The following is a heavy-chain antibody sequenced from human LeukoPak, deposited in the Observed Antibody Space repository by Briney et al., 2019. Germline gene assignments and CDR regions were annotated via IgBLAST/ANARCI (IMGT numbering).Heavy chain of an antibody. CDR3: ARGRNDNGGMFFDS. J-gene: IGHJ4*02. V-gene: IGHV4-59*01. Sequence: SETLSLTCTVSGASIRSYYWSWIRQAPGKGLEWVGFISYSGYTSYSPPLKSRVAISVDTSKSQFSLRLASMTVADTAIYYCARGRNDNGGMFFDSWAQGTLVTVSS. D-gene: IGHD4-23*01. CDR2: ISYSGYT. CDR1: GASIRSYY.